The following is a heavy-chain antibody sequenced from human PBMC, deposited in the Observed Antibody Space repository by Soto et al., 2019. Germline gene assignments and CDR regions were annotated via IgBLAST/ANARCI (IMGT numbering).Heavy chain of an antibody. CDR1: GFTFGDYW. Sequence: ELQLVESGGGLVQPGGSLRLSCAASGFTFGDYWMHWVRQPPGKGPEWVSRMTGDGRTTQYADSVKGRFTASRDNAKSTLYLQMNSLRAEDTAVYYCATAEVDYWGPGTLVTVSS. CDR2: MTGDGRTT. J-gene: IGHJ4*02. V-gene: IGHV3-74*03. CDR3: ATAEVDY.